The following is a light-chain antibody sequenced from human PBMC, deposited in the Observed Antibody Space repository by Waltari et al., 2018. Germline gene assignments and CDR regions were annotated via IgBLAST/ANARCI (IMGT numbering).Light chain of an antibody. CDR3: QEYNSYARIT. Sequence: DLQLPQSPSPLSASVGDRVPITCRASQRISSWLAWYQQKPGKAPKLLIYMACCLESGVPSMFSGSVSGTEFTLTISSLQPDDFATYFCQEYNSYARITFGQGTRLEIK. CDR1: QRISSW. CDR2: MAC. J-gene: IGKJ5*01. V-gene: IGKV1-5*03.